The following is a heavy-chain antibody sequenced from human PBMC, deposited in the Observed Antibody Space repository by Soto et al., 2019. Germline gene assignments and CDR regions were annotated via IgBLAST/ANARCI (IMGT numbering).Heavy chain of an antibody. CDR3: FFFXAEYGIRVAGSVSAFLLNRSSDL. J-gene: IGHJ2*01. V-gene: IGHV3-30*03. D-gene: IGHD3-10*01. Sequence: KGLEWVTAISYDGSNTYYADSVKGRFTISRENSKNTLYLQMNSLRNEDTALYYFFFFXAEYGIRVAGSVSAFLLNRSSDL. CDR2: ISYDGSNT.